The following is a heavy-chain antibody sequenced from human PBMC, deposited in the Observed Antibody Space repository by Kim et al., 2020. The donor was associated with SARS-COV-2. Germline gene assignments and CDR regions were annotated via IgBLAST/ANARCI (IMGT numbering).Heavy chain of an antibody. D-gene: IGHD3-3*01. CDR1: GFTFSSYG. V-gene: IGHV3-30*18. Sequence: GGSLRLSCAASGFTFSSYGMHWVRQAPGKGLEWVAVISYDGSNKYYADSVKGRFTISRDNSTNTLYLQMNSLRAEDTAVYYCANGESGIFGVVSMAFLYYTDVWGKGTTVTVSS. CDR3: ANGESGIFGVVSMAFLYYTDV. J-gene: IGHJ6*03. CDR2: ISYDGSNK.